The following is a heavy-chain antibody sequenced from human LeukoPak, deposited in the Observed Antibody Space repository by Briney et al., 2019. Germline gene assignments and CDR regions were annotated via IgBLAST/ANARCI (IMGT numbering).Heavy chain of an antibody. D-gene: IGHD1-26*01. CDR2: ISYDGSNK. CDR1: GFTFSSYN. CDR3: ARFGVGATRGVDY. J-gene: IGHJ4*02. V-gene: IGHV3-30-3*01. Sequence: GGSLRLSCAASGFTFSSYNMHWVRQAPGKGLEWVAVISYDGSNKYYADSVKGRFTISRDNSKNTLYLQMNSLRSDDTAVYYCARFGVGATRGVDYWGQGTLVTVSS.